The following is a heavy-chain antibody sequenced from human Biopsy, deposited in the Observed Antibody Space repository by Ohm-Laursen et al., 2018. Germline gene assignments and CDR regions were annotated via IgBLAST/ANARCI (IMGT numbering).Heavy chain of an antibody. CDR3: VAYPSSGFFENNDDVAMDV. CDR2: IITVSETA. Sequence: SSVKVSCKASGGAFTNYAINWVRQAPGHGLEWMGGIITVSETAGYAERFQGRVTITADVTTTTTYMDLSGLRSEDTAVYYCVAYPSSGFFENNDDVAMDVWGQGTTVIVSS. V-gene: IGHV1-69*01. CDR1: GGAFTNYA. D-gene: IGHD6-19*01. J-gene: IGHJ6*02.